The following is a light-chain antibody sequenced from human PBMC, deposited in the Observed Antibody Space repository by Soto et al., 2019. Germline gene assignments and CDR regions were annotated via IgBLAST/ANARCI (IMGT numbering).Light chain of an antibody. Sequence: EIVMTQSPATLSVSPGERATLSCRASQGVTTNLAWYQQKPGQAPRLLIYGASTRATGIPARFSGSGSGTELTLTIRSLQSEDFAVYYCQQYDTWPLTFGGGTKVEIK. J-gene: IGKJ4*01. CDR3: QQYDTWPLT. CDR1: QGVTTN. V-gene: IGKV3-15*01. CDR2: GAS.